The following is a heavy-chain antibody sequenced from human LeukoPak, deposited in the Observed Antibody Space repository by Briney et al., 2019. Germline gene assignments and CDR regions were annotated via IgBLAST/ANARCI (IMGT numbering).Heavy chain of an antibody. CDR1: GGSISSYY. V-gene: IGHV4-59*01. CDR3: ARGSGFYGY. Sequence: SETLSLTCTVSGGSISSYYWSWIRQPPGKGLEWIGHIYYTGSTNYNPSLKSQVTISVDTSKNQFSLKLSSVTAADTAVCYCARGSGFYGYWGQGTLVTVSS. D-gene: IGHD6-19*01. J-gene: IGHJ4*02. CDR2: IYYTGST.